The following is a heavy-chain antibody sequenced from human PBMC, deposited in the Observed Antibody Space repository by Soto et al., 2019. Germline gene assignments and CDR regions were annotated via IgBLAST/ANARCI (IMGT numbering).Heavy chain of an antibody. J-gene: IGHJ4*02. CDR1: GGSFTSNNW. V-gene: IGHV4-4*02. CDR3: ASPDPGTSVDY. Sequence: QVQLQESGPGLVKPSGTLSLTCAVSGGSFTSNNWWTWVRQPPGQGLEWIGEIYRTGSTNYNPSLKSLVTISLDKSENQFSLKVTSLTAADTAVYYCASPDPGTSVDYWGQGTLVTVSS. D-gene: IGHD1-7*01. CDR2: IYRTGST.